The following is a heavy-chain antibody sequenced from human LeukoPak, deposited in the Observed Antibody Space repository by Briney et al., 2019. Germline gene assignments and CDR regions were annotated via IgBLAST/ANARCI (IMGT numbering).Heavy chain of an antibody. Sequence: AGESLKISCKGSGYSFTSYWIGWVRQMPGKGLEWMGIIYPGDSDTRYSPSFQGQVTISADKSISTAYLQWSSLKASDTAMYYCARVVEGYDSSGSQKEAFFDYWGQGTLVTVSS. J-gene: IGHJ4*02. D-gene: IGHD3-22*01. CDR2: IYPGDSDT. CDR3: ARVVEGYDSSGSQKEAFFDY. V-gene: IGHV5-51*01. CDR1: GYSFTSYW.